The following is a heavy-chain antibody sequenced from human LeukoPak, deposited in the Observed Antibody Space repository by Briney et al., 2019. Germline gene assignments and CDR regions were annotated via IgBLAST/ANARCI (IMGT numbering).Heavy chain of an antibody. J-gene: IGHJ5*02. CDR1: GGSFSGYY. CDR3: ARGRANVAAADNWFDP. D-gene: IGHD6-13*01. Sequence: SETLSLTCAVYGGSFSGYYWSWIRQPPGKGLEWIGEINHSGSTNYNPSLKSRVTISVDTSENQFSLKLSSVTAADTAVYYCARGRANVAAADNWFDPWGQGTLVTVSS. CDR2: INHSGST. V-gene: IGHV4-34*01.